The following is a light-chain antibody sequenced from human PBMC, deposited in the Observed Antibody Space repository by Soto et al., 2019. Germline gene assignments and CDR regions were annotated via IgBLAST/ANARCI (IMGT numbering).Light chain of an antibody. J-gene: IGLJ2*01. V-gene: IGLV2-14*01. Sequence: QSALTQPASVPGSPGQSITISCTGTSSDVGGYNHVSWYQQYPGKAPKLMIYEVSNRPSGVSDRFSGSKSGNTASLTISGLQSDDESDYYCSSFTSSNTWIFGGGTKLTVL. CDR1: SSDVGGYNH. CDR2: EVS. CDR3: SSFTSSNTWI.